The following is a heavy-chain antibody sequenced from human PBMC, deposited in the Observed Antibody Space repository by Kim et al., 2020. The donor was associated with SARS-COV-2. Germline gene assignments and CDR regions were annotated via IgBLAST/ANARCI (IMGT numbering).Heavy chain of an antibody. CDR3: AKSGGCSSTSCQLRHYYYGMDV. CDR2: IYSGASST. CDR1: GFTFSSYA. D-gene: IGHD2-2*01. J-gene: IGHJ6*02. V-gene: IGHV3-23*03. Sequence: GGSLRLSCAASGFTFSSYAMSWVRQAPGKGLEWVSLIYSGASSTYYADSVKGRFTISRDNPKNTLYLQMNSLRAEDTAVYYCAKSGGCSSTSCQLRHYYYGMDVWGQGTTVTVS.